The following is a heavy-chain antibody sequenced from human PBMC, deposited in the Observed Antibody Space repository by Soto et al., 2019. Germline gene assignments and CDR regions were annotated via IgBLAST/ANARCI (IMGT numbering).Heavy chain of an antibody. CDR1: GYTFTSYA. D-gene: IGHD1-20*01. CDR3: ARDPEEVLMSYYYYYLDV. J-gene: IGHJ6*03. Sequence: QVQLVQSGAEVKKPGASVKVSCKASGYTFTSYAMHWVRKAPGQRLEWMGWINAGNGNTKYSQKFQGRVTITRDTPGSTADQEMSSLRSEDTAVDYCARDPEEVLMSYYYYYLDVWGKGTPVTVSS. V-gene: IGHV1-3*01. CDR2: INAGNGNT.